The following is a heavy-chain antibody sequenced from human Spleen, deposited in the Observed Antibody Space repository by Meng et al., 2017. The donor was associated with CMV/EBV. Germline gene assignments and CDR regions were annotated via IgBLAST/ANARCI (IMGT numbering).Heavy chain of an antibody. D-gene: IGHD6-19*01. CDR2: LPFGGST. CDR3: AAGIAVAH. J-gene: IGHJ4*02. Sequence: SETLSLTCTVSGGSIRGSPYSWGWVRQPPGKGLEWIGSLPFGGSTYYNPSLQSRVTISVDTSKNQFSLKLSSVTAADTAVYYCAAGIAVAHWGQGTLVTVSS. V-gene: IGHV4-39*01. CDR1: GGSIRGSPYS.